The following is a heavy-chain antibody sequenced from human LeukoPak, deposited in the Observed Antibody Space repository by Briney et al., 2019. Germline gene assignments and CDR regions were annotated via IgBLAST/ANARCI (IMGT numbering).Heavy chain of an antibody. J-gene: IGHJ5*02. Sequence: SETLSLTCAVYGGSFSGYYWSWIRQPPGKGLEWIGEINHSGSTNYNPSLKSRVTISVDTSKNQFSLKLSSVTAADTAVYYCARSGPFLNLYSGSYYYWFDPWGQGTLVTVSS. V-gene: IGHV4-34*01. CDR3: ARSGPFLNLYSGSYYYWFDP. CDR2: INHSGST. D-gene: IGHD1-26*01. CDR1: GGSFSGYY.